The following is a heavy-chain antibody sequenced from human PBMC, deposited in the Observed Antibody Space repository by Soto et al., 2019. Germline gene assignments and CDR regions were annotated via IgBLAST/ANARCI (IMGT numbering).Heavy chain of an antibody. CDR1: GYTFISYA. CDR3: ARDLRIGMAPFDP. Sequence: GASVKVSCKASGYTFISYAMHWVRQAPGQRLEWMGWIDVGNGDTKYSQKFQGRVTITRDTSASTAYMELSSLRSEDTAVFYCARDLRIGMAPFDPWGQGTLVTVSS. D-gene: IGHD3-10*01. CDR2: IDVGNGDT. V-gene: IGHV1-3*01. J-gene: IGHJ5*02.